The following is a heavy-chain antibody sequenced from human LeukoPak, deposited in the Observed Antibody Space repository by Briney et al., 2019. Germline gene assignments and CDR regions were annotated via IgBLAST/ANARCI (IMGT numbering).Heavy chain of an antibody. CDR1: GYSISSGYY. J-gene: IGHJ4*02. Sequence: SSETLSLTCAVSGYSISSGYYWGWIRQPPGKGLEWIGSIYHSGGTYYNPSLKSRVTISVDTSKNHFSLKLSSVTAADTAVYFCARDRSAIYYDSSGYYPKDYFDYWGQGTLVTVSS. CDR3: ARDRSAIYYDSSGYYPKDYFDY. V-gene: IGHV4-38-2*02. CDR2: IYHSGGT. D-gene: IGHD3-22*01.